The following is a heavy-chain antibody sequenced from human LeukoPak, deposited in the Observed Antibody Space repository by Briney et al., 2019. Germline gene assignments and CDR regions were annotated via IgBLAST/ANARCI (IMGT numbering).Heavy chain of an antibody. CDR3: ARDPRQSHLVYTTGDY. V-gene: IGHV3-7*01. J-gene: IGHJ4*02. CDR1: GFTFSSYW. CDR2: MKPDGSEK. Sequence: PGGSLRLSCAVSGFTFSSYWMSWARQAPGKGLEWVANMKPDGSEKYYVDSVKGRFTISRDSSKNSSYLQMNSLRVEDTAVYYCARDPRQSHLVYTTGDYWGQGTLVTVSS. D-gene: IGHD2-2*02.